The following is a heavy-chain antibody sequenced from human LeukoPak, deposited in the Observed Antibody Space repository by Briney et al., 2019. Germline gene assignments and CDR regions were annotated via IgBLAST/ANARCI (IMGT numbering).Heavy chain of an antibody. V-gene: IGHV4-34*01. CDR1: GGSFSGYY. CDR2: INHSGST. J-gene: IGHJ4*02. Sequence: SETLSLTCAVYGGSFSGYYWSWIRQPPGKGLEWIGEINHSGSTNYNPSLKSRVTISVDTSKNQFSLKLSSVTAADTAVYYCARGLGDRGYWGQGTLFTVSS. CDR3: ARGLGDRGY. D-gene: IGHD2-21*02.